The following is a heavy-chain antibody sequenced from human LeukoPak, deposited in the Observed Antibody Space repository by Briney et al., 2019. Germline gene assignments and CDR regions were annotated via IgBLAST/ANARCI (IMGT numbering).Heavy chain of an antibody. CDR2: IYSGGST. J-gene: IGHJ6*02. V-gene: IGHV3-66*01. Sequence: GGSLRLSCAASGFTVSSNYMSWVRQAPGKGLEWVSVIYSGGSTYYADSVKGRFTIPRDNSKNTLYLQMNSLRAEDTAVYYCARDQLGSANGMDVWGQGTTVTVSS. CDR3: ARDQLGSANGMDV. D-gene: IGHD3-10*01. CDR1: GFTVSSNY.